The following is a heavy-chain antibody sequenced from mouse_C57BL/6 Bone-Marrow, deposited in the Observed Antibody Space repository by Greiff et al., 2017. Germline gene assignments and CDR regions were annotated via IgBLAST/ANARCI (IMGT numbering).Heavy chain of an antibody. J-gene: IGHJ3*01. CDR1: GYTFTSYG. CDR3: ARHYGAY. V-gene: IGHV1-81*01. CDR2: IYPRSGNT. D-gene: IGHD1-1*02. Sequence: VKLLESGAELARPGASVKLSCKASGYTFTSYGISWVKQRTGQGLEWIGEIYPRSGNTYYNEKFKGKATLTADKSSSTAYMELRSLTSEDSAVYFCARHYGAYWGQGTLVTVSA.